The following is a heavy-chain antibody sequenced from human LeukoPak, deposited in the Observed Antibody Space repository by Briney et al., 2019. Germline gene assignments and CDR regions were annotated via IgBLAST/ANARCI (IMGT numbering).Heavy chain of an antibody. CDR3: ARHGGSGLDWFDP. CDR1: GGSISSGTYY. J-gene: IGHJ5*02. D-gene: IGHD3-10*01. Sequence: SQTLSLTCTVSGGSISSGTYYWSWIRQPAGKGLEWIGRIYTSGSTSYNPSLNSRVTISIDTSNNQFSLKLSSVTAADTAVYYCARHGGSGLDWFDPWGQGTLVTVSS. V-gene: IGHV4-61*02. CDR2: IYTSGST.